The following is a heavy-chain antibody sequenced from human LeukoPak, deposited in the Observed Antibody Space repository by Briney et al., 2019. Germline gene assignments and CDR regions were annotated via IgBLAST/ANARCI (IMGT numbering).Heavy chain of an antibody. CDR1: GYSISSGYY. CDR2: IYHSGST. V-gene: IGHV4-38-2*02. J-gene: IGHJ5*02. CDR3: ARGGQVYYSSTSCPNWFDP. D-gene: IGHD2-2*01. Sequence: SETLSLTCTVSGYSISSGYYWGWIRQPPGKGLEWIGSIYHSGSTYYNPSLKSRVTISVDTSKNQFSLKLSSVTAADTAVYYCARGGQVYYSSTSCPNWFDPWGQGTLVTVSS.